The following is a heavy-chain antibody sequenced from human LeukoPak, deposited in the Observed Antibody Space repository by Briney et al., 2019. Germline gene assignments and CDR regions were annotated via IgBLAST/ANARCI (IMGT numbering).Heavy chain of an antibody. J-gene: IGHJ5*02. CDR3: ARHYGP. V-gene: IGHV4-34*01. CDR2: INHSGST. Sequence: PSETLSLTCAVYGGSFSGYYWSWSRQPPGKGLEWIGEINHSGSTNYNPSLKSRVTISVDTSKNQFSLKLSSVTAADTAVYYCARHYGPWGQGTLVTVSS. CDR1: GGSFSGYY. D-gene: IGHD3-16*01.